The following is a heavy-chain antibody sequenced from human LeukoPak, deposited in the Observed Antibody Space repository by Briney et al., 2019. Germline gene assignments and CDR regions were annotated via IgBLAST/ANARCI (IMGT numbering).Heavy chain of an antibody. J-gene: IGHJ6*02. V-gene: IGHV1-2*06. D-gene: IGHD2/OR15-2a*01. CDR1: GYTFTGYY. CDR3: ARENFPYYYYGMDV. CDR2: INPNSGGT. Sequence: ASVTVSCTASGYTFTGYYMHWVRQAPGQGLEWMGRINPNSGGTNYAQKFQGRVTMTRDTSISTAYMELRSLRSDDTAVYYCARENFPYYYYGMDVWGQGTTVTVSS.